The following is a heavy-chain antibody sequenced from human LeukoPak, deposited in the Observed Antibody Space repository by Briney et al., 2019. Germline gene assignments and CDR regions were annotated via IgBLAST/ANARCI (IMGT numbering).Heavy chain of an antibody. CDR2: INHSGST. Sequence: SETLSLTCAVYGGSFSGYYWSWIRQPPGKGLEWIGEINHSGSTNYNPSLKSRVTISVDTSKNQFSLKLSSVTAADTAVYYCGRGLHDSSGYSYDYGGQGTLVTVSS. J-gene: IGHJ4*02. CDR3: GRGLHDSSGYSYDY. CDR1: GGSFSGYY. V-gene: IGHV4-34*01. D-gene: IGHD3-22*01.